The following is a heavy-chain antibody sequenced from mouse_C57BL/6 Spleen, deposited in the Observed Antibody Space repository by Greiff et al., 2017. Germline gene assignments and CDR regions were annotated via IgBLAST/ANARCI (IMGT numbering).Heavy chain of an antibody. V-gene: IGHV7-3*01. CDR2: LRNKANGYTT. D-gene: IGHD1-1*01. CDR1: GFTFTDYY. J-gene: IGHJ4*01. CDR3: AKFVVAYYAKDY. Sequence: EVNLVESGGGLVQPGGSLSLSCAASGFTFTDYYMSWVRQPPGKALEWLGFLRNKANGYTTKYSVPVKGRFTISRDNSQSILGLQMIALRAEESATYDCAKFVVAYYAKDYWGQGTSVTVSS.